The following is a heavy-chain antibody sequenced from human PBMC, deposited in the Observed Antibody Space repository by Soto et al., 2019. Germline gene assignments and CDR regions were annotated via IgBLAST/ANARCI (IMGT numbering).Heavy chain of an antibody. J-gene: IGHJ4*02. CDR2: IIPTFGTA. CDR1: GDTFSSYA. V-gene: IGHV1-69*06. Sequence: SVKVSCKASGDTFSSYAISWVRQAPGQGLEWMGGIIPTFGTANYAQKFKGRVTITADKSTSTAYMELISLRSEDTAMYYCARGWYYYDSSGYAFDYWGRGTQVTVSS. CDR3: ARGWYYYDSSGYAFDY. D-gene: IGHD3-22*01.